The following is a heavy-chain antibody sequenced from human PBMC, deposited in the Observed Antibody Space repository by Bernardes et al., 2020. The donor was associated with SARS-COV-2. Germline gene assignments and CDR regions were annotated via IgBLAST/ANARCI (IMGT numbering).Heavy chain of an antibody. CDR3: ARDPTSDIVATYFDH. J-gene: IGHJ4*02. V-gene: IGHV3-33*01. CDR2: IWYDGSNK. Sequence: GGSLRLSCAASGFSLSSYGMHWVRQAPGKGLEWVAVIWYDGSNKYYAESVKGRFTISRDNSKNTLYLQMNSLRAEDTAVYYCARDPTSDIVATYFDHWGQGSLVTVSS. D-gene: IGHD5-12*01. CDR1: GFSLSSYG.